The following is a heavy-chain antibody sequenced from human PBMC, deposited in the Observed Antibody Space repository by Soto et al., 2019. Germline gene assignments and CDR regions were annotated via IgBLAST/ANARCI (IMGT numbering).Heavy chain of an antibody. V-gene: IGHV3-7*01. CDR2: IKKDGSEK. D-gene: IGHD6-19*01. CDR1: GFSFSTYW. Sequence: EVQLVESGGGLVQPRGSLRLSCAASGFSFSTYWMNWVRQAPGKGLEWVAIIKKDGSEKLYVDSVKGRFTISRDNASNSLYLEMNRLRAADTAVYYCVAGSGWLPDFWGQGTLVTVSS. CDR3: VAGSGWLPDF. J-gene: IGHJ4*02.